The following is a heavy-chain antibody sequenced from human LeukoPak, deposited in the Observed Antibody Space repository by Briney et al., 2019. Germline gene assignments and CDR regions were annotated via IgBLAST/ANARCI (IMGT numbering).Heavy chain of an antibody. D-gene: IGHD3-10*01. J-gene: IGHJ4*02. CDR2: INHSGST. Sequence: SETLSLTCTVSGGSISSGGYYWSWIRQPPGKGLEWIGEINHSGSTNYNPSLKSRVTISVDTSKNQFSLKLSSVTAADTAVYYCARGDITMVRGVIPIRNYFDYWGQGTLVTVSS. CDR3: ARGDITMVRGVIPIRNYFDY. CDR1: GGSISSGGYY. V-gene: IGHV4-39*07.